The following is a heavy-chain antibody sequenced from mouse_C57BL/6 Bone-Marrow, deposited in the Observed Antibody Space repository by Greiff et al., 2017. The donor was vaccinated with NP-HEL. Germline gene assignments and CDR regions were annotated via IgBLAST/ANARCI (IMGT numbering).Heavy chain of an antibody. Sequence: QVQLQQSGPGLVQPSPSLSISCTASGFSLTSYGVHWVRQSPGKGLEWLGVIWSGGSTDDNAAFISRLSISKDNSKSQVFFKMNSLQADDTAIYYCASAGGFAYWGQGTLVTVSA. CDR3: ASAGGFAY. V-gene: IGHV2-2*01. CDR2: IWSGGST. J-gene: IGHJ3*01. CDR1: GFSLTSYG.